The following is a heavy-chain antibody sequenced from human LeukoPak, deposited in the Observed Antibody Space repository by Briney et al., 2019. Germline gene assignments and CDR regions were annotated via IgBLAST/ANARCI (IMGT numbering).Heavy chain of an antibody. V-gene: IGHV3-66*01. D-gene: IGHD1-26*01. Sequence: GGSLRLSLASSRFTLSWNHMSWVRPAPGKGVEGVSVIYSGGSTYYADSVKGRFTISRDNSKNTLYLQMNSLRAEDTAVYYCARDGRYSGSSVDYWGQGTLVTVSS. CDR2: IYSGGST. CDR1: RFTLSWNH. CDR3: ARDGRYSGSSVDY. J-gene: IGHJ4*02.